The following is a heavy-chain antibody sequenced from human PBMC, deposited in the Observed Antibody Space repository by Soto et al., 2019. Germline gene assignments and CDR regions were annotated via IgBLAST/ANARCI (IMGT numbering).Heavy chain of an antibody. CDR2: TYYRSKWYN. CDR3: ARGEYSSSYYYYGMDV. V-gene: IGHV6-1*01. CDR1: GDSVSSNSAA. D-gene: IGHD6-6*01. Sequence: SQTPSLTCAISGDSVSSNSAAWNWIRQSPSRGLEWLGRTYYRSKWYNDYAVPVKSRITINPDTSKNQFSLQLNSVTPEDTAVYYCARGEYSSSYYYYGMDVWGQGTTVTVSS. J-gene: IGHJ6*02.